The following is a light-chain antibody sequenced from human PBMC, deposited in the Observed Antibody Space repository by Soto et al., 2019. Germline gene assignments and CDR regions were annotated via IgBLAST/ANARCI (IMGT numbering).Light chain of an antibody. CDR3: QQRSNWST. CDR1: QSVSSY. CDR2: DAS. J-gene: IGKJ4*02. V-gene: IGKV3-11*01. Sequence: EIVLTQSPATLSLSPGERATLSCRASQSVSSYLAWYQQKPGQAPRLLIYDASNRATGIPDRFSGSGSGTDFTLTISSLEPEDVAVYYCQQRSNWSTFGGGTKVEIK.